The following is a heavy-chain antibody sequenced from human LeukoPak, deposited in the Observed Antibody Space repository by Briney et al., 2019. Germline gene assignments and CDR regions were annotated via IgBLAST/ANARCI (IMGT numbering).Heavy chain of an antibody. CDR1: GYTFTSYY. Sequence: ASVKVSCTASGYTFTSYYMHWVRQAPGQGLEWMGIINPSGGSTSYAQKFQGRVTMTTDTSTSTAYMELRSLRSDDTAVYYCARDRSSGWYGTSWFDPWGQGTLVTVSP. CDR2: INPSGGST. V-gene: IGHV1-46*01. D-gene: IGHD6-19*01. J-gene: IGHJ5*02. CDR3: ARDRSSGWYGTSWFDP.